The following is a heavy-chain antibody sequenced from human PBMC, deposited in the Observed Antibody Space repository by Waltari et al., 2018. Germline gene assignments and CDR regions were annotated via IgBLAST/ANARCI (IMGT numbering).Heavy chain of an antibody. V-gene: IGHV1-2*02. D-gene: IGHD6-25*01. J-gene: IGHJ3*01. CDR3: AVYLAAAWRNGFER. CDR2: ISPRTGT. Sequence: QVQLVQSGAEVKEPGSSVKISCKASGYIFTDCYLHWVRQAPGQGFEWLGYISPRTGTNYGQRFRGRVSMTSDTSMNTVYMDLSSLTSDDTAVYYCAVYLAAAWRNGFERWGQGTLVTISS. CDR1: GYIFTDCY.